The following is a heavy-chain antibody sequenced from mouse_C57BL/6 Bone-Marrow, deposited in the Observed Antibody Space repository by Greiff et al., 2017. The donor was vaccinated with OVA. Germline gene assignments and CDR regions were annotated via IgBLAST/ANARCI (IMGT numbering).Heavy chain of an antibody. V-gene: IGHV5-17*01. CDR2: ISSGSSTI. Sequence: EVHLVESGGGLVKPGGSLKLSCAASGFTFSDYGMHWVRQAPEKGLEWVAYISSGSSTIYYADTVKGRFTISRDNAKNTLFLQMTSLRSEDTAMYYCARPAYGTSYAMDYWGQGTSVTVSS. J-gene: IGHJ4*01. CDR1: GFTFSDYG. D-gene: IGHD1-1*01. CDR3: ARPAYGTSYAMDY.